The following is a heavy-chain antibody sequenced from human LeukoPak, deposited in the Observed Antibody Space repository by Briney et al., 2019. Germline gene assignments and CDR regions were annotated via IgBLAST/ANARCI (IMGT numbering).Heavy chain of an antibody. CDR1: GGSISSGRYY. CDR2: MYISGST. Sequence: SETLSLTCTVSGGSISSGRYYWNWIRQPAGKGLEWIGRMYISGSTNYNPSLKSRVTISIDTSKNQFSLQLNSVTAADTAVYYCASGQRYGSFDYWGQGTQVTVSS. CDR3: ASGQRYGSFDY. J-gene: IGHJ4*02. D-gene: IGHD1-1*01. V-gene: IGHV4-61*02.